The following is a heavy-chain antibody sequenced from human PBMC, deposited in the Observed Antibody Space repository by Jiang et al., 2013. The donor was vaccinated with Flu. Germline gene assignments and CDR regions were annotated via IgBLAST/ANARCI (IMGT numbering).Heavy chain of an antibody. CDR1: GFTFNSYA. J-gene: IGHJ4*01. CDR3: ARDLDTVLIHYFGY. Sequence: VQLVESGGGVVQPGRSLRLSCAASGFTFNSYAMHWVRQAPGKGLEWVALSSYDGTTKIYADSVKGRFTISRDDSKNTLYLQMNSLRAEDTAMYYCARDLDTVLIHYFGYWG. V-gene: IGHV3-30-3*01. D-gene: IGHD5-18*01. CDR2: SSYDGTTK.